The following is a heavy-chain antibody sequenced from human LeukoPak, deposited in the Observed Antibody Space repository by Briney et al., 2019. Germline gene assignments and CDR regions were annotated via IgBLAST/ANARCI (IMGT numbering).Heavy chain of an antibody. V-gene: IGHV4-34*01. CDR3: ARRFTMVRGLAPP. CDR1: GGSFSGYY. CDR2: TNHSGST. J-gene: IGHJ4*02. D-gene: IGHD3-10*01. Sequence: SETLSLTCAVYGGSFSGYYWSWIRQPPGKGLEWIGETNHSGSTNYNPSLKSRVTISVDTSKNQFSLKLSSVTAADTAVYYCARRFTMVRGLAPPRGQGTLVTVSS.